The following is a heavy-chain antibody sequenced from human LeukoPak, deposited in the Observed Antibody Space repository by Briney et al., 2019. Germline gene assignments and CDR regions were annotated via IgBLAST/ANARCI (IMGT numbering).Heavy chain of an antibody. D-gene: IGHD2-15*01. V-gene: IGHV7-4-1*02. CDR2: INTNTGNP. Sequence: GASVKVSCKASGYSFTNYAMNWVRQAPGQGLEWMGWINTNTGNPTYAQGFAGRFVFSLDKSVSTAYLQISSLKAEDTALYYCARFPYCSGSTCYDFDYWGQGTLVTVTS. CDR3: ARFPYCSGSTCYDFDY. CDR1: GYSFTNYA. J-gene: IGHJ4*02.